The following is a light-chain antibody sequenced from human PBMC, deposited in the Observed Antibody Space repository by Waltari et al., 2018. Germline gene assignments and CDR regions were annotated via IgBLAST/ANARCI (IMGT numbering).Light chain of an antibody. J-gene: IGKJ4*01. CDR3: QQRSHWL. CDR1: DTINNA. CDR2: DAS. V-gene: IGKV3-11*01. Sequence: EIVLTQSPATLSLSPGERATLSCRASDTINNALAWYQQKPGQAPRLLIYDASNRATGIPARVSGSGSGTDFTLTISSLEPEDFAVYYCQQRSHWLFGGGTKVEIK.